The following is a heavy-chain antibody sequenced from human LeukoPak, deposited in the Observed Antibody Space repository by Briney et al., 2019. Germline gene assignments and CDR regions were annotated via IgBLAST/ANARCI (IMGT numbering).Heavy chain of an antibody. J-gene: IGHJ4*02. CDR1: GFTFSNAW. Sequence: GGSLRLSCAASGFTFSNAWMSWVRQAPGKGLEWVGRIKSKTDGGTADYAAPVKGRFTISRDDSKNTLYLQMNSLKTEDTAVYYCTTSAVAGDFDYWGQGTLVTVSS. CDR3: TTSAVAGDFDY. V-gene: IGHV3-15*01. CDR2: IKSKTDGGTA. D-gene: IGHD6-19*01.